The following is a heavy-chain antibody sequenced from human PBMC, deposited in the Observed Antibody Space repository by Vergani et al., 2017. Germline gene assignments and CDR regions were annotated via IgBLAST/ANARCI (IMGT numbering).Heavy chain of an antibody. J-gene: IGHJ6*03. Sequence: EVQLVESGGGLVQPGGSLRLSCAASGFILSNYSMNWVRQAPGKGLEWVSYIRSGGSSIYYADAVKGRFTIARDNAKNSLYLQMNSLRAEDTAVYYCGRERDNWNDMYLYYYYMDVWGKGTTVTVSS. CDR3: GRERDNWNDMYLYYYYMDV. CDR1: GFILSNYS. D-gene: IGHD1-1*01. V-gene: IGHV3-48*01. CDR2: IRSGGSSI.